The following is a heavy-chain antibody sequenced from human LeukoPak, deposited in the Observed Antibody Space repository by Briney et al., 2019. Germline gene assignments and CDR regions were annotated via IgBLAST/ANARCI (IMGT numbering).Heavy chain of an antibody. V-gene: IGHV1-69*02. CDR1: GGTFSSYT. CDR3: ARASSGYSYGYAFDY. J-gene: IGHJ4*02. D-gene: IGHD5-18*01. CDR2: IIPILGIA. Sequence: ASVKVSCKASGGTFSSYTISWVRQAPGQGLEWMGRIIPILGIANYAQKFQGRVTITADKSTSTAYMELSSLRSEDTAVYYCARASSGYSYGYAFDYWGQGTLVTVSS.